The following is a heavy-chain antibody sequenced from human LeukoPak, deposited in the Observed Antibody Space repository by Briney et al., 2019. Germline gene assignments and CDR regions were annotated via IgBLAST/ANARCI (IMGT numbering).Heavy chain of an antibody. Sequence: GGSLRLSCAASGFTFSSYAMSWVRQAPGKGLEWVSAISGSGGSTYYADSVKGRFTISRDNSKNTLYLQMNSLRAEDTAVYYCAKSLYCNGGSCYSFYYYYYMDVWGKGTTVTVSS. CDR1: GFTFSSYA. CDR2: ISGSGGST. J-gene: IGHJ6*03. CDR3: AKSLYCNGGSCYSFYYYYYMDV. D-gene: IGHD2-15*01. V-gene: IGHV3-23*01.